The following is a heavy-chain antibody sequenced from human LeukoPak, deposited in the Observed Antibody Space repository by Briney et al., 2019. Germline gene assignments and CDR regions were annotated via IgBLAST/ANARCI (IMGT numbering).Heavy chain of an antibody. CDR3: ARGPAYCGADCYSYFVY. V-gene: IGHV1-2*02. CDR2: INPNSGGT. Sequence: ASVKVSCKASGYTFTGYYMHWVRQAPGQGLEWMGWINPNSGGTNYAQKFQGRVTMTRDTSISTAYMELSRLRSDDTAVYYCARGPAYCGADCYSYFVYWGQGTLVTVSS. CDR1: GYTFTGYY. J-gene: IGHJ4*02. D-gene: IGHD2-21*02.